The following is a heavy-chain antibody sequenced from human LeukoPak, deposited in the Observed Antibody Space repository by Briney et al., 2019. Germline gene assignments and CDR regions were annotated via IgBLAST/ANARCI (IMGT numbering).Heavy chain of an antibody. Sequence: SETLSLTCAVYGGSFSGYYWSWIRQPPGKGLEWIGSIYYSGSTYYNPSLKSRVTISVDTSKNQFSLKLSSVTAADTAVYYCARDDFGGSYSDDYWGQGTLVTVSS. CDR2: IYYSGST. CDR3: ARDDFGGSYSDDY. D-gene: IGHD1-26*01. J-gene: IGHJ4*02. CDR1: GGSFSGYY. V-gene: IGHV4-34*01.